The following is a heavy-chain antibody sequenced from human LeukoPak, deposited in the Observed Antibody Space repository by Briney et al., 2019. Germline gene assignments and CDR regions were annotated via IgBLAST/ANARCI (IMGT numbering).Heavy chain of an antibody. Sequence: GGSLRLSCAASGFTFSNAWMSWVRQAPGKGLEWGGRIKSKTDGGTTDYAAPVKGRFTISRDDSKNTLYLQMNSLRAEDTAVYYCARVRYYYGSGSIGAFDIWGQGTMVTVSS. CDR1: GFTFSNAW. J-gene: IGHJ3*02. V-gene: IGHV3-15*01. D-gene: IGHD3-10*01. CDR3: ARVRYYYGSGSIGAFDI. CDR2: IKSKTDGGTT.